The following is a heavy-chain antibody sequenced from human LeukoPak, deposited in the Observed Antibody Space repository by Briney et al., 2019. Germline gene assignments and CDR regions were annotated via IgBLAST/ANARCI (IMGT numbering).Heavy chain of an antibody. V-gene: IGHV4-61*01. D-gene: IGHD2-2*01. Sequence: SETLSLTCTVSGGSVSSGSYYWVWIRQPPGKGLEWIGYIYYSGTTNSNPSLKSRVTISVDTSKNQFSLKLSSVTAADTAVYYCARDRVVVVPAAMRRGYYFDYWGQGTLVTVSS. CDR3: ARDRVVVVPAAMRRGYYFDY. CDR2: IYYSGTT. CDR1: GGSVSSGSYY. J-gene: IGHJ4*02.